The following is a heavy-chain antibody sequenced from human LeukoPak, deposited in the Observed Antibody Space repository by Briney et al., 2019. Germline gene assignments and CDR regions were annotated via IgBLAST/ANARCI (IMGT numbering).Heavy chain of an antibody. Sequence: SETLSLTCAVYGGSFSGYYWSWIRQPPGKGLEWIGEINHSGSTNYNPSLKSRVTISVDTSKNQFSLKLSSVTAADTAVYYCARVARGNYYYYYMDVWGKGTTVTVSS. CDR1: GGSFSGYY. D-gene: IGHD1-26*01. V-gene: IGHV4-34*01. J-gene: IGHJ6*03. CDR2: INHSGST. CDR3: ARVARGNYYYYYMDV.